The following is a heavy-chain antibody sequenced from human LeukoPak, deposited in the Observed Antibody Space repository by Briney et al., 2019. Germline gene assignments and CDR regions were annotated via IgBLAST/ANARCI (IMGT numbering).Heavy chain of an antibody. V-gene: IGHV1-69*13. CDR1: GYTFTSYG. CDR3: ARGGDNWFDP. Sequence: ASVKVSCKASGYTFTSYGISWVRQAPGQGLEWMGGIIPIFGTANYAQKFQGRVTITADESTSTAYMELSSLRSEDTAVYYCARGGDNWFDPWGQGTLVTVSS. J-gene: IGHJ5*02. CDR2: IIPIFGTA.